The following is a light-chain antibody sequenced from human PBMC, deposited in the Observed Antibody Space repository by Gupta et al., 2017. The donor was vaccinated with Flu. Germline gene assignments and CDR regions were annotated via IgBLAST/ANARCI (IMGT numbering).Light chain of an antibody. CDR3: QQYNSS. J-gene: IGKJ3*01. V-gene: IGKV1-5*03. Sequence: DIQMTQSPSTLSASVGDRVTITCRASQSISNWLAWFQQKPEKAPKLLIYKASNLESGVPSRFSGSGSGTEFTLTISSLQPDDFATYYCQQYNSSFGPGTNVEVK. CDR1: QSISNW. CDR2: KAS.